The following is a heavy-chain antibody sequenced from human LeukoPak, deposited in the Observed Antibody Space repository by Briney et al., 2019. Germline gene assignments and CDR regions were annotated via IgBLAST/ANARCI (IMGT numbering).Heavy chain of an antibody. CDR3: ARQHSSSGEAY. D-gene: IGHD6-13*01. CDR1: GYSFTSYW. J-gene: IGHJ4*02. Sequence: GASLKISCKGSGYSFTSYWIGWVRPMPGKGLEWMGIIYPGDSDTRYSPSFQGQVTISADKSISTAYLQWSSLKASDTAMYYCARQHSSSGEAYWGQGTLVTVSS. V-gene: IGHV5-51*01. CDR2: IYPGDSDT.